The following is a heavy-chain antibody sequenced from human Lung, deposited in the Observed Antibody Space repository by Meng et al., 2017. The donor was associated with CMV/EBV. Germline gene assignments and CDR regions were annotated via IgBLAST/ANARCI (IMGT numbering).Heavy chain of an antibody. CDR2: INWNGGST. J-gene: IGHJ4*02. D-gene: IGHD6-19*01. CDR1: GFTFDDYG. CDR3: ARGGYSSGWYGNYFDY. V-gene: IGHV3-20*04. Sequence: GESLKISCAASGFTFDDYGMSWVRQAPGKGLEWVSGINWNGGSTGYADSVKGRFTISRDNAKNSLYLQMNSLRAEDTALYYCARGGYSSGWYGNYFDYWGQGTLVTLSS.